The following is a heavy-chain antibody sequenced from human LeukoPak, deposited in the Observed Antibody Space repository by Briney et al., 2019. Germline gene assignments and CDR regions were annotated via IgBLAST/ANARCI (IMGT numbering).Heavy chain of an antibody. CDR1: GGSFSGYY. V-gene: IGHV4-34*01. CDR3: ARRRVVVVAATVPSLKRYWYFDL. D-gene: IGHD2-15*01. CDR2: INHSGST. Sequence: ETLSLTCAVYGGSFSGYYWSWIRQPPGKGLEWIGEINHSGSTNYNPSPKSRVTISVDTSKNQFSLERSSVTAADTAVYYCARRRVVVVAATVPSLKRYWYFDLWGRGTLVTVSS. J-gene: IGHJ2*01.